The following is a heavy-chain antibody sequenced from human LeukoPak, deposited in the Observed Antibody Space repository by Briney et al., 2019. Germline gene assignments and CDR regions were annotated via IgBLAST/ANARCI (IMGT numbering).Heavy chain of an antibody. CDR3: AKDLHIVVSLTVVDY. CDR2: IWYDGSNK. CDR1: GFTFSSYG. V-gene: IGHV3-30*02. J-gene: IGHJ4*02. D-gene: IGHD2-21*01. Sequence: GGSLRLSCAASGFTFSSYGMHWVRQAPGKGLEWVAVIWYDGSNKYYADSVKGRFTISRDNSKNTLYLQMNSLRAEDTAVYYCAKDLHIVVSLTVVDYWGQGTLVTVSS.